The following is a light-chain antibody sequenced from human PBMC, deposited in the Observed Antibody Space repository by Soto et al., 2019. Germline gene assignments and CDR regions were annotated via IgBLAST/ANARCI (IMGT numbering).Light chain of an antibody. CDR3: QKYDSAPWT. J-gene: IGKJ1*01. CDR1: QGISKY. V-gene: IGKV1-27*01. Sequence: DVQTTQSPSSLSASVGDRVTITCRASQGISKYLAWYQQKPGKVPRLLIYVASTLQSGVPSRFSGSGSGTDFILTISSLQPEDVATYYCQKYDSAPWTFGQGTKVEIK. CDR2: VAS.